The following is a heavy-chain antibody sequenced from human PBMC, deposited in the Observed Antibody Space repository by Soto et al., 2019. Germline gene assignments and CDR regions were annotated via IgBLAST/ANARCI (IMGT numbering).Heavy chain of an antibody. V-gene: IGHV4-39*01. CDR1: GDSINSDKYY. D-gene: IGHD3-9*01. CDR3: ARLEGLATISYYFDF. CDR2: IYFRGNT. J-gene: IGHJ4*02. Sequence: QLQLQESGPGLVKPSETLSLTCSVSGDSINSDKYYWGWIRQPPGKGLEWIGSIYFRGNTYYNPSLQTRVTISLDKSKSQFSLKLNYVTAADSAVYFCARLEGLATISYYFDFWGQGALVTVSS.